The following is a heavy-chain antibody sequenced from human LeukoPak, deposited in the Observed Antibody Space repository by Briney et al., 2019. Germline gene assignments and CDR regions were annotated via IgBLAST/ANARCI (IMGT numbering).Heavy chain of an antibody. CDR1: GFNFNSCW. V-gene: IGHV3-7*04. CDR2: IKQDGSEI. Sequence: PGGSLRLSCAASGFNFNSCWMSWVRQAPGKGLECVANIKQDGSEIYFVDSVKGRFTISRDNAKSSLYLQMNSLRGEDTAVYYCARARYGSGGYFFDFWGQGTLVTVSS. CDR3: ARARYGSGGYFFDF. D-gene: IGHD3-10*01. J-gene: IGHJ4*02.